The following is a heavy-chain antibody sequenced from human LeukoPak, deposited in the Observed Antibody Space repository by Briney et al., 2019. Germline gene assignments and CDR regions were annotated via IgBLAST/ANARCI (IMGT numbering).Heavy chain of an antibody. D-gene: IGHD3-10*01. CDR2: MNPNSGNT. V-gene: IGHV1-8*03. CDR1: GYTFTSYD. J-gene: IGHJ5*02. Sequence: ASVKVSCKASGYTFTSYDINWVRQATGQGLEWMGWMNPNSGNTGYAQKFQGRVTITRNTSISTAYMELSSLRSDDTAVYYCARAEGSFRFYYYGSGSANWFDPWGQGTLVTVSS. CDR3: ARAEGSFRFYYYGSGSANWFDP.